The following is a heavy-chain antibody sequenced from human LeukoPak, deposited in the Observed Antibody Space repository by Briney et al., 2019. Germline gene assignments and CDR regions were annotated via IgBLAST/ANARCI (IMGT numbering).Heavy chain of an antibody. J-gene: IGHJ4*02. D-gene: IGHD6-19*01. CDR3: ARAVAGTFQDY. V-gene: IGHV3-30*03. Sequence: GRSLRLSCAASGFTFSSYGMPWVRQVPGKGLEWVAVISYDGSNKYYADSVKGRFTISRDNSKNTLYLQMNSLRAEDTAVYYCARAVAGTFQDYWGQGTLVTVSS. CDR2: ISYDGSNK. CDR1: GFTFSSYG.